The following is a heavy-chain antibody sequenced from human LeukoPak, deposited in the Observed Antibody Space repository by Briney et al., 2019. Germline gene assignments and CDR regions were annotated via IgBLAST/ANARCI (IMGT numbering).Heavy chain of an antibody. J-gene: IGHJ6*02. Sequence: PTETLSLTCTVSGGSVSSGTYYWSWIRQPAGKGLEWIGRIYTSGSTNYNPSLKSRVTMSVDTSKNQFSLKLSSVTAADTAVYYCARYCSSTSCYGMDVWGQGTTVTVSS. CDR1: GGSVSSGTYY. CDR3: ARYCSSTSCYGMDV. V-gene: IGHV4-61*02. CDR2: IYTSGST. D-gene: IGHD2-2*01.